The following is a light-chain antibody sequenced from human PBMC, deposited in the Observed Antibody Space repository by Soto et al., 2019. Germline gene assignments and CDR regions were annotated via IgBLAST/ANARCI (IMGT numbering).Light chain of an antibody. J-gene: IGLJ1*01. CDR2: DVS. CDR3: SSYTSSNTNV. V-gene: IGLV2-14*01. Sequence: QSVLTQPASVSGSPGQSITISCTGTSSDVGDYNYVSWYQQHPGKAPKLMIYDVSNRPSGVSNRFSGSKSGNTASLTISGLQAEDEADYYCSSYTSSNTNVFGTGTKVTVL. CDR1: SSDVGDYNY.